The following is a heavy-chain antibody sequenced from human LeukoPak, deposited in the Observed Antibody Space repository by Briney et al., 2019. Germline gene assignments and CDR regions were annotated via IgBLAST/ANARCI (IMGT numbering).Heavy chain of an antibody. D-gene: IGHD6-13*01. CDR3: AREADTNSWYRPAFRLLDV. CDR1: GYTFRSHG. Sequence: ASVKVSCKAPGYTFRSHGIYWVRLAPGQGLEWMGWISPYNDETNYARMFRDRVIMTTETSTTAAYMELRGLTSDDTAVYFCAREADTNSWYRPAFRLLDVWGQGTLVTVSS. V-gene: IGHV1-18*01. CDR2: ISPYNDET. J-gene: IGHJ4*02.